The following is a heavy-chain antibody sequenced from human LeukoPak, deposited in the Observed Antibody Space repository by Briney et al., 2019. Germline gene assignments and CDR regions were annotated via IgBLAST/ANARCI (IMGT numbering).Heavy chain of an antibody. CDR3: AKDIDPELGMFGY. J-gene: IGHJ4*02. D-gene: IGHD7-27*01. Sequence: RPGGSLRLSCAASGFTFDDYAMHWVRQAPGKGLEWVSGISWNSGSIGYADSVKGRFTISRDNAKNSLYLQMNSLRAEDTALCYCAKDIDPELGMFGYWGQGTLVTVSS. V-gene: IGHV3-9*01. CDR2: ISWNSGSI. CDR1: GFTFDDYA.